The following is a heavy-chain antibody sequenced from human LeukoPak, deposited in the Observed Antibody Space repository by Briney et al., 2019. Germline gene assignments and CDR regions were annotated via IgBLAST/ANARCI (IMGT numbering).Heavy chain of an antibody. CDR1: GFTFSSYG. V-gene: IGHV3-30*18. J-gene: IGHJ4*02. CDR3: AKDPYSYEYYLDY. CDR2: ISYDGSNK. Sequence: PGRSLRLSCAASGFTFSSYGMHWVRQAPGKGLEWVAVISYDGSNKYYADSVKGRFTISRDNSKNTLYLQMNSLRAEDTAVYYCAKDPYSYEYYLDYWGQGTLVTVSS. D-gene: IGHD5-18*01.